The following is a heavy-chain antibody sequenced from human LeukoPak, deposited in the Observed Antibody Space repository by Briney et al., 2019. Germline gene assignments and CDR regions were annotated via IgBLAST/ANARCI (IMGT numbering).Heavy chain of an antibody. V-gene: IGHV4-59*01. D-gene: IGHD6-19*01. Sequence: PSETLSLTCTVSGGSISSYYWSWIRQPPGKGLEWIGYIYDSGSTNYNPPLKSRVTISVDTSKNQFSLKLSSVTAADTAVYYCARDTGYSSGWSSGMDYWGQGTLVTVSS. J-gene: IGHJ4*02. CDR2: IYDSGST. CDR1: GGSISSYY. CDR3: ARDTGYSSGWSSGMDY.